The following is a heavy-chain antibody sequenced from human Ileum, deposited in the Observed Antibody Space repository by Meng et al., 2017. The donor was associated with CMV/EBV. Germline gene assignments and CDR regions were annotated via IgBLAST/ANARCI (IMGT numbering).Heavy chain of an antibody. CDR3: ARDRSRGTSVDFGD. V-gene: IGHV3-48*03. J-gene: IGHJ4*02. CDR1: TINFSSFE. Sequence: GESLKISCAASTINFSSFEMNWVRQAPGKGLEWISFISTRGQTIYYADSVRGRFTISRDNAKNSLYLQMNSLRGEDTGVYYCARDRSRGTSVDFGDWGQGTLVTVSS. D-gene: IGHD3/OR15-3a*01. CDR2: ISTRGQTI.